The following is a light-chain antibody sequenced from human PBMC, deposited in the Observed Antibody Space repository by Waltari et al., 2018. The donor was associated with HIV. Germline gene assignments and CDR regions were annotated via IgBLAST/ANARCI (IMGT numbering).Light chain of an antibody. Sequence: QSALTQPASVSGSPGQSITISCTGTSSDVGGYNLVSWYQQHPGKAPKPMIYEVSKRPSGVSNRFSGSKSGNTASLTSSGLQAEDYADYYCCAYAGSTTYVIFGGGTKLTVL. CDR2: EVS. CDR3: CAYAGSTTYVI. J-gene: IGLJ2*01. CDR1: SSDVGGYNL. V-gene: IGLV2-23*02.